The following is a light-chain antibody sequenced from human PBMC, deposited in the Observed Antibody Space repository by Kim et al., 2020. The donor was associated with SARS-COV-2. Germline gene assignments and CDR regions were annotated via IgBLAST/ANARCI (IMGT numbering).Light chain of an antibody. CDR1: HIGSKT. CDR2: YDN. CDR3: QVWDSSSAHLV. V-gene: IGLV3-21*04. Sequence: HGKPARITCGGNHIGSKTVHRYLQKPGQAPVLVISYDNDPRSGIPERFSGSNSGNAATLTMSRVEAGDEADYSCQVWDSSSAHLVFGGGTQLTVL. J-gene: IGLJ2*01.